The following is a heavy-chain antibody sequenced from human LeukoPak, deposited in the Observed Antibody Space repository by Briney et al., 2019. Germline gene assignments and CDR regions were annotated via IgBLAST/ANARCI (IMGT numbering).Heavy chain of an antibody. J-gene: IGHJ4*02. D-gene: IGHD2-2*01. V-gene: IGHV4-39*01. CDR1: GGSISSSSYY. CDR3: ARTIVVVPAAFLY. CDR2: IYYSGST. Sequence: SETLSLTCTVSGGSISSSSYYWGWIRQPPGKGLEWIGSIYYSGSTYYNPSLKSRVTISVDTSKNQFSLKLSSVTAADTAVYYCARTIVVVPAAFLYWGQGTLVTVSS.